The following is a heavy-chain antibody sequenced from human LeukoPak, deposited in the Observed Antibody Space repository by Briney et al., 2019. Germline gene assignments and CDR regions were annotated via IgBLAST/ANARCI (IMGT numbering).Heavy chain of an antibody. CDR2: INSGGSST. V-gene: IGHV3-74*01. J-gene: IGHJ4*02. CDR1: GFTFSSYW. Sequence: PGGSLRLSCAASGFTFSSYWMHWVRQAPGKGLVWVSRINSGGSSTNYADSVKGRFTISRDKAKNTLYLQMNSLRAEDTAVYYCARDQAYCSSTSCYRYFDYWGQGTLVTVSS. D-gene: IGHD2-2*01. CDR3: ARDQAYCSSTSCYRYFDY.